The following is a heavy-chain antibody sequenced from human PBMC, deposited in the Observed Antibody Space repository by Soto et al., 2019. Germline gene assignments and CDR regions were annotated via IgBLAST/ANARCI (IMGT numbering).Heavy chain of an antibody. CDR3: ARDRDNIWFDP. V-gene: IGHV1-46*03. Sequence: QVQLVQSGAEVKKPGASVKVSCKASGYTFTSYYMHWVRQAPGQGLEWMGIINPSGGSASYAQKCQGRATMTRDTSTTTVYMELSSLRSEDTAVYYCARDRDNIWFDPWGQGTLVTVSS. CDR2: INPSGGSA. CDR1: GYTFTSYY. J-gene: IGHJ5*02.